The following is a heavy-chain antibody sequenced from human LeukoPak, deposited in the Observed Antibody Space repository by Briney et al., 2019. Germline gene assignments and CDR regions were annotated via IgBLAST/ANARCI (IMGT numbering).Heavy chain of an antibody. CDR2: IYYSGST. V-gene: IGHV4-59*01. D-gene: IGHD6-13*01. Sequence: SETLSLTCAVYGGSFSGYYWSWIRQPPGKGLEWIGYIYYSGSTNYNPSLKSRVTISVDTSKNQFSLKLSSVTAADTAVYYCARTIAAAGYGWFDPWGQGTLVTVSS. CDR1: GGSFSGYY. CDR3: ARTIAAAGYGWFDP. J-gene: IGHJ5*02.